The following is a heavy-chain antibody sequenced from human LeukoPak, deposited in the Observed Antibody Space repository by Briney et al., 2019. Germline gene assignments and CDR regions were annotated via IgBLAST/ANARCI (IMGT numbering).Heavy chain of an antibody. Sequence: SETLSLTCTVSGGSISSFYWSWIRQPPGKGLEWIGYISYSGSTNYNPSLKSRVTISVDTSKNQFSLKLSSVTAADTAVYYCARDRFYYDLGGYFDLWGRGTLVTVSS. CDR3: ARDRFYYDLGGYFDL. V-gene: IGHV4-59*12. CDR1: GGSISSFY. J-gene: IGHJ2*01. D-gene: IGHD3-22*01. CDR2: ISYSGST.